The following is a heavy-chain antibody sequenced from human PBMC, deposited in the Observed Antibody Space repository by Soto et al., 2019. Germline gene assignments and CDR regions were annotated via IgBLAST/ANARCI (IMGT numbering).Heavy chain of an antibody. CDR3: ARDPGSGSGWSLHYYYGMDV. V-gene: IGHV1-18*01. Sequence: GASVKVSCKASGYTFTSYGISWVRQAPGQGLEWMGWISAYNGNTNYAQKLQGRVTMTTDTSTSKASMELRSLRSDHTAVYYCARDPGSGSGWSLHYYYGMDVWGQETTVTVSS. J-gene: IGHJ6*02. CDR2: ISAYNGNT. D-gene: IGHD6-19*01. CDR1: GYTFTSYG.